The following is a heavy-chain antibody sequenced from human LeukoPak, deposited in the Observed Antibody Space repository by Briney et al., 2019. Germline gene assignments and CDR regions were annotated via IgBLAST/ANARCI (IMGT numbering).Heavy chain of an antibody. CDR2: IYHSGST. D-gene: IGHD2-15*01. CDR1: GGSITSGDYY. J-gene: IGHJ4*02. CDR3: ARGDGPGGNFDY. V-gene: IGHV4-30-4*01. Sequence: PSQTLSLTCSVSGGSITSGDYYWSWIRQPPGKGLECIGYIYHSGSTYYNPSLKSRVFLSVDTSKNQFSLSLRSVTAADTAVYYCARGDGPGGNFDYWGQGTLVTVSS.